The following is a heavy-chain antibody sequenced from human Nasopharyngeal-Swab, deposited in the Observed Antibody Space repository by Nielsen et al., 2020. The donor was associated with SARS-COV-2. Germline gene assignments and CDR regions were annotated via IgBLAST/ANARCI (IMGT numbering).Heavy chain of an antibody. CDR3: ARGSVVPAAPAVDYFDY. J-gene: IGHJ4*02. CDR2: INHSGST. V-gene: IGHV4-34*01. D-gene: IGHD2-2*01. Sequence: RQAPGKGLEWIGEINHSGSTNYNPSLKSRVTISVETSKNQFSLKLSSVTAADTAVYYCARGSVVPAAPAVDYFDYWGQGTLVTVSS.